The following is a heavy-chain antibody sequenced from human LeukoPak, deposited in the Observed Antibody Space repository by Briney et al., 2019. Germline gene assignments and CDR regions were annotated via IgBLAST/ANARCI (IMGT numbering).Heavy chain of an antibody. CDR2: ISSSGSTI. CDR3: AREEYSYGYY. J-gene: IGHJ4*02. D-gene: IGHD5-18*01. CDR1: GFTFSSYE. V-gene: IGHV3-48*03. Sequence: QPGGSLRLSCAASGFTFSSYEMNWVRQAPGKGLEWVSYISSSGSTIYYADFVKSRFTISRDNAKNSLYLQMNSLRAEDTAVYYCAREEYSYGYYWGQGTLVTVSS.